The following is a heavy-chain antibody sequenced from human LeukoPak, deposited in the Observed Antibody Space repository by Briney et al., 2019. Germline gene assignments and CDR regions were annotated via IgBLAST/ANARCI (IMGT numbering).Heavy chain of an antibody. D-gene: IGHD4-17*01. CDR3: ARGEDGDYYFQH. CDR2: IYYSGST. J-gene: IGHJ1*01. CDR1: GVSISSYY. V-gene: IGHV4-59*12. Sequence: SETLSLTCTVSGVSISSYYWTWIRQPPGKGLEWIGYIYYSGSTNYNPSLKSRVTISVDTSKNQFSLKLSSVTAADTAVYYCARGEDGDYYFQHWGQGTLVTVSS.